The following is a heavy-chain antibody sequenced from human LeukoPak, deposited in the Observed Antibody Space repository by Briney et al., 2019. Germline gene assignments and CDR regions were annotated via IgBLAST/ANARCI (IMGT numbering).Heavy chain of an antibody. CDR3: ARGPRKYTYGQPAPFVDF. V-gene: IGHV3-21*01. CDR2: ISSSGSYR. CDR1: GFAFSSCT. Sequence: GGSLRLSCAASGFAFSSCTMNWVRQAPGKGLEWVSSISSSGSYRYYADSMKGRLTISRDNAKNSLYLKMNRLRAEDTAVYFCARGPRKYTYGQPAPFVDFWDQGNLVTVSS. J-gene: IGHJ4*02. D-gene: IGHD5-18*01.